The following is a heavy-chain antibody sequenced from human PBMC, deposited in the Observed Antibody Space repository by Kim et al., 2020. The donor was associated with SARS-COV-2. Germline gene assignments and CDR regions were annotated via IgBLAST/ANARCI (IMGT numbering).Heavy chain of an antibody. J-gene: IGHJ4*02. D-gene: IGHD6-6*01. CDR1: GGTFSSYA. V-gene: IGHV1-69*13. CDR2: IIPIFGTA. Sequence: SVKVSCKASGGTFSSYAISWVRQAPGQGLEWMGGIIPIFGTANYAQKFQGRVTITADESTSTAYMELSSLRSEDTAVYYCARVGIAARRSFDYWGQGTLVTVSS. CDR3: ARVGIAARRSFDY.